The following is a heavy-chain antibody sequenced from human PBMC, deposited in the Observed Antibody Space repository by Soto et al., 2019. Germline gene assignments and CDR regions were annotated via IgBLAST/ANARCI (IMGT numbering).Heavy chain of an antibody. V-gene: IGHV3-15*07. Sequence: GGSLRLSCAASGFTFSNAWMNRVRQAPGKGLEWVGRIKSKTDGGTTDYAAPVKGRFTISRDDSKNTLYLQMNSLKTEDTAVYYCTTEYYYDSSGYPPFDYWGQGTLVTVSS. CDR3: TTEYYYDSSGYPPFDY. J-gene: IGHJ4*02. CDR1: GFTFSNAW. D-gene: IGHD3-22*01. CDR2: IKSKTDGGTT.